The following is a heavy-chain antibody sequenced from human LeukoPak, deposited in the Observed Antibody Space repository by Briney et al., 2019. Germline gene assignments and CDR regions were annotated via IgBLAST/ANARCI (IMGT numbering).Heavy chain of an antibody. CDR2: IYYSGST. Sequence: SETLSLTCTVSGGSISSYYWSWIRQPPGKGLEWIGYIYYSGSTNYNPSLKSRVTISVDASKNQFSLKLSSVTAADTAVYYCASTYYYDSSGYYPFDYWGQGTLVTVSS. CDR1: GGSISSYY. V-gene: IGHV4-59*01. D-gene: IGHD3-22*01. CDR3: ASTYYYDSSGYYPFDY. J-gene: IGHJ4*02.